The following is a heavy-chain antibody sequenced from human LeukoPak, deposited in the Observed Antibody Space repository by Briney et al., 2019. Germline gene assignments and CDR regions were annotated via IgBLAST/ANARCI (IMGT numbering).Heavy chain of an antibody. CDR1: GGSISSSSYY. D-gene: IGHD2-21*02. CDR3: AREGTGLLWAEEEGAFDI. J-gene: IGHJ3*02. CDR2: IYYSGST. Sequence: KPSETLSLTCTVSGGSISSSSYYWGWIRQPPGKGLEWIGSIYYSGSTYYNPSLKSRVTISVDTSKNQFSLKLSSVTAADTAVYYCAREGTGLLWAEEEGAFDIWGQGTMVTVSS. V-gene: IGHV4-39*07.